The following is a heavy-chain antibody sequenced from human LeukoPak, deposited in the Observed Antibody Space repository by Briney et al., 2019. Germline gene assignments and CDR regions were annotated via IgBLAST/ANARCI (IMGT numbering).Heavy chain of an antibody. CDR2: INPNSGDT. V-gene: IGHV1-2*02. Sequence: GASVKVSCKASGYTFTGYYMHWVRQAPGQGLEWMGWINPNSGDTNYAQKFQGRVTMTRDTSISTAYMELSSLTSDDAAVYYCARGRYGLLSGYDYWGQGAMVTVSS. D-gene: IGHD3-22*01. CDR1: GYTFTGYY. J-gene: IGHJ4*02. CDR3: ARGRYGLLSGYDY.